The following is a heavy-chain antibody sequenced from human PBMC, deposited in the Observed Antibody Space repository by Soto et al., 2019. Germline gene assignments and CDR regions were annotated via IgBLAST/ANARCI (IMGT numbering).Heavy chain of an antibody. D-gene: IGHD2-2*03. CDR1: GGSITGRGYY. V-gene: IGHV4-31*03. CDR3: ARKHAGYFLGNDS. Sequence: SETLSLTCPVSGGSITGRGYYWSRIRQHPGKGLEWLGYIYHSGSTFYNPSLKSRITLSVDTSKNQFSLKLSSVTVADTAVYFCARKHAGYFLGNDSWGQGTLETDS. CDR2: IYHSGST. J-gene: IGHJ4*02.